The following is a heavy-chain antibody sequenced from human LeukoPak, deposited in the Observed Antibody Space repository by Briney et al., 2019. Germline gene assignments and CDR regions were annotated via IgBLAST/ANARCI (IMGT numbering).Heavy chain of an antibody. Sequence: ASVKVSCKASGYTFTGYYMHWVRQAPGQGLEWMGWINPNSGGTNYAQKFQGRVTMTRDTSISTAYMELSSLRSEDTAVYYCARGGGRAIFGVVIPFYYYYYYMDVWGKGTTVTVSS. V-gene: IGHV1-2*02. CDR1: GYTFTGYY. D-gene: IGHD3-3*01. CDR3: ARGGGRAIFGVVIPFYYYYYYMDV. CDR2: INPNSGGT. J-gene: IGHJ6*03.